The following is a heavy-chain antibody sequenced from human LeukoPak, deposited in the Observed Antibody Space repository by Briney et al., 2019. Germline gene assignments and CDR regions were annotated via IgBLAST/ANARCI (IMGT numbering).Heavy chain of an antibody. V-gene: IGHV4-34*01. CDR2: INHSGST. D-gene: IGHD4-17*01. J-gene: IGHJ4*02. CDR3: ARSDYGDYEGQYYFDY. Sequence: SETLSLTCAVYGGSFSGYYWSWIRQPPGKGLEWIGEINHSGSTNYNPSLKSRGTIPVDTSKNQFSLKLSSVTAADTAVYYCARSDYGDYEGQYYFDYWGQGTLVTVSS. CDR1: GGSFSGYY.